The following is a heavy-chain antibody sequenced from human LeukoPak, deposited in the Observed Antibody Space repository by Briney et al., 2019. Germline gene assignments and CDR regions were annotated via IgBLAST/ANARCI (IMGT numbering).Heavy chain of an antibody. J-gene: IGHJ4*02. Sequence: WASVKVSCKASGYTFTGYYMHWVRQAPGQGLEWMGRINPNSGGTNYAQKFQGRVTMTRDTSISTAYMELSRLRSDDTAVYYCARVDYSSGFQNDYWGQGTLVTVSP. CDR2: INPNSGGT. CDR3: ARVDYSSGFQNDY. V-gene: IGHV1-2*06. D-gene: IGHD6-19*01. CDR1: GYTFTGYY.